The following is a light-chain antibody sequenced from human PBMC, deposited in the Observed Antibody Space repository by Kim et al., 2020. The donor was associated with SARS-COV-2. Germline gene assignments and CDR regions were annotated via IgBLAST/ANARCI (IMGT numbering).Light chain of an antibody. CDR1: NIGSKS. CDR2: YDS. V-gene: IGLV3-21*04. Sequence: SYELTQPPSVSVAPGKTARITCGGNNIGSKSVHWYQQKPGQAPVLVIYYDSDRPSGIPERFSGSNSGITATLTISRVEAGDEADYYCQVWDSYSDHVVFGGGTQLTVL. J-gene: IGLJ2*01. CDR3: QVWDSYSDHVV.